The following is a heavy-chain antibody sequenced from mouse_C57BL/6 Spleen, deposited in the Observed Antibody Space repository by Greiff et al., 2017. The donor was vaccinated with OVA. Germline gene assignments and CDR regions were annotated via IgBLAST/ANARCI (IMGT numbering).Heavy chain of an antibody. CDR2: IDPSDSET. V-gene: IGHV1-52*01. D-gene: IGHD1-1*01. J-gene: IGHJ4*01. Sequence: QVQLQQPGAELVRPGSSVKLSCKASGYTFTSYWLHWVKQRPIQGLEWIGNIDPSDSETHYNQKFKDKATLTVDKSSSTAYMQLSSLTSEDSAVYYCAREITTVVATDYAMDYWGQGTSLTVSS. CDR1: GYTFTSYW. CDR3: AREITTVVATDYAMDY.